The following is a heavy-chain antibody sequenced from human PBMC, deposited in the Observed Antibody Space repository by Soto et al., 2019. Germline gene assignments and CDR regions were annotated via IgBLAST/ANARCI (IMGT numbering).Heavy chain of an antibody. Sequence: SVKVSCKASGGTLSSFINYPINWVRQAPGQGLEWMGGIVPNVGTVNYAQKFQGRVTITADKSTGTAYMELSSLRSEDTALYYCARRDTSGFLRYFDNWGQGALVTVSS. D-gene: IGHD3-3*01. V-gene: IGHV1-69*06. CDR2: IVPNVGTV. J-gene: IGHJ4*02. CDR3: ARRDTSGFLRYFDN. CDR1: GGTLSSFINYP.